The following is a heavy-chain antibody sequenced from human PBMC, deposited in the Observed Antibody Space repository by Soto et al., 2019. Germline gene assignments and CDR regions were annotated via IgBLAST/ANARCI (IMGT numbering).Heavy chain of an antibody. D-gene: IGHD3-10*01. J-gene: IGHJ4*02. CDR2: ISRSSSYT. Sequence: QVQLVESGGGLVKPGGSLRLSCAASGFTFSDYYMSWIRQAPGKGLEWVSYISRSSSYTNYADSVKGRFTISRDNAKNSLYLQMNSLRAEDTAVYYCARGADYGSGPPDYWGQGTLVTVSS. CDR1: GFTFSDYY. CDR3: ARGADYGSGPPDY. V-gene: IGHV3-11*05.